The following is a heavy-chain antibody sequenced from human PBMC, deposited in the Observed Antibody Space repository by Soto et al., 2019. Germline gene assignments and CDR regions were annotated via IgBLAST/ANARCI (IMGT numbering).Heavy chain of an antibody. CDR1: GFTFSGFD. CDR2: IGTAGDT. D-gene: IGHD2-15*01. CDR3: ARGQEVGAHFFDY. J-gene: IGHJ4*02. V-gene: IGHV3-13*01. Sequence: PGGSLRLSCEASGFTFSGFDMHWVRQPTGKGLEWVSTIGTAGDTYYAVSVKGRFTISRDNAKNSLSLQMNSLRAGDTAVYFCARGQEVGAHFFDYWGQGTQVTVSS.